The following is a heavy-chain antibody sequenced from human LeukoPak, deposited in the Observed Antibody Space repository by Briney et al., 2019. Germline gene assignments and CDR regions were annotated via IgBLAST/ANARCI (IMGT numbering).Heavy chain of an antibody. J-gene: IGHJ4*02. Sequence: KPSETLSLTCTVSGGSISSYYWSWIRQPAGKGLEWIGRIYTTGSTNYNPSLKSRVTMSVDTSKNQFSLKLRSVTAADTAVYYCVGYCSSTSCSSGDYWGQGTLVTVSS. CDR1: GGSISSYY. CDR2: IYTTGST. CDR3: VGYCSSTSCSSGDY. D-gene: IGHD2-2*01. V-gene: IGHV4-4*07.